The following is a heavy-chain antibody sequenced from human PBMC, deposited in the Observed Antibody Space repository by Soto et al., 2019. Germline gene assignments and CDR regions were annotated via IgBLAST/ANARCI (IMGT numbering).Heavy chain of an antibody. CDR1: GFTFSNAW. J-gene: IGHJ4*02. CDR2: IKSKTDGGTT. Sequence: EVQLVESGGGLVKPGGSLRFSCAASGFTFSNAWMNWVRQAPGKGLEWVGRIKSKTDGGTTDYAAPVKGRFTISRDDSKNTLYLQMNSLKTEDTAVYYCTTDFMVRGAFDYWGQGTLVTVSS. V-gene: IGHV3-15*07. D-gene: IGHD3-10*01. CDR3: TTDFMVRGAFDY.